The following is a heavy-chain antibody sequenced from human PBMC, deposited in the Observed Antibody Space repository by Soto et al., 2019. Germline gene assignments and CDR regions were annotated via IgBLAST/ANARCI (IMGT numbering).Heavy chain of an antibody. CDR1: GFSFGGYA. CDR2: ISGSGATT. D-gene: IGHD6-13*01. J-gene: IGHJ4*02. Sequence: PGGSLRLSCATSGFSFGGYAMSWVRQAPGKGLDWVSSISGSGATTYYTNSVKGRFTISRDNSKNTVYLQMNSLRAEDTAVYYCAKENGYSSSWFEFDYWGQGTLVTVSS. V-gene: IGHV3-23*01. CDR3: AKENGYSSSWFEFDY.